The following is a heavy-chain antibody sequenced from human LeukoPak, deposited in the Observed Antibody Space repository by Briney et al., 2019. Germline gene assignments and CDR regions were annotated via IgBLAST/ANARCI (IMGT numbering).Heavy chain of an antibody. V-gene: IGHV3-21*01. D-gene: IGHD3-16*01. J-gene: IGHJ6*03. CDR1: GFTFSSYS. Sequence: GGSLRLSCAASGFTFSSYSMNWVRQAPGKGLEWVSSISSSSSYIYYADSVKGRFTISRDNAKNSLYLQMNSLRAEDTAVYYCAKAGDHSYFYMDVWGKGTTVTVSS. CDR3: AKAGDHSYFYMDV. CDR2: ISSSSSYI.